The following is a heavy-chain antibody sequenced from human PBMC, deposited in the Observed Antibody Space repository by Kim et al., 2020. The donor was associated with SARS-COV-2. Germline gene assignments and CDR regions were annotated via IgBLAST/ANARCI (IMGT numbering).Heavy chain of an antibody. CDR1: GYTFTTSP. CDR3: TRAPEGYD. D-gene: IGHD2-15*01. J-gene: IGHJ4*02. V-gene: IGHV1-3*01. CDR2: INAGNGDT. Sequence: ASVKVSCKASGYTFTTSPIHWVRQAPGQWLEWMGWINAGNGDTKYSQRFQDRVTITRDTSASTVYMEVSSLRTEDTAVYYCTRAPEGYDWGQGTLVTVSS.